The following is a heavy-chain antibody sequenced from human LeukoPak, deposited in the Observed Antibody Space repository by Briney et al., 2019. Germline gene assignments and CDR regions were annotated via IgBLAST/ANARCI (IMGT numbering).Heavy chain of an antibody. Sequence: PGGSLRLSCAASGFTFTSYAMTWVRQAPGKGLEWVTTIDGTGDSTYYADSVKGRFTISRDNSKDTVYLQMNSLRTEDTALYYCAKGISTSSIRFFNYWGQGTLVTVSS. J-gene: IGHJ4*02. CDR2: IDGTGDST. V-gene: IGHV3-23*01. CDR3: AKGISTSSIRFFNY. D-gene: IGHD6-6*01. CDR1: GFTFTSYA.